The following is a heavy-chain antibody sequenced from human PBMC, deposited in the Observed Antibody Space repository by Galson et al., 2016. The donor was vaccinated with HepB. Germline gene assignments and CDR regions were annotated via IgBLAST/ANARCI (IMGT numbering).Heavy chain of an antibody. CDR1: ELSIISSA. CDR2: IRAGGGDT. D-gene: IGHD6-19*01. Sequence: SLRLSCAVSELSIISSAMSWVRQAPGEGLEWVSSIRAGGGDTYYPDSVKGRLTTSRDMSKNTLYLQMGSLRAEDTAVYYCAKCSVYSTGWCNSLDPWGQGTLVIVSS. J-gene: IGHJ5*02. V-gene: IGHV3-23*01. CDR3: AKCSVYSTGWCNSLDP.